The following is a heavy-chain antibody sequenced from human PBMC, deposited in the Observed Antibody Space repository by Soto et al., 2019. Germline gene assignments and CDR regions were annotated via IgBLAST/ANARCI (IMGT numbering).Heavy chain of an antibody. CDR2: IYWDDDK. Sequence: FGPTLVNPPQTPPLTRTFSRFSLNTSGGGVGGVRQPPGKALEWLALIYWDDDKRYSPSLKSRLTITKDTSKNQVVLTMTNMDPVDTGTYYCAHIKVGASFDYWGQGTLVTVSS. J-gene: IGHJ4*02. CDR3: AHIKVGASFDY. CDR1: RFSLNTSGGG. D-gene: IGHD1-26*01. V-gene: IGHV2-5*02.